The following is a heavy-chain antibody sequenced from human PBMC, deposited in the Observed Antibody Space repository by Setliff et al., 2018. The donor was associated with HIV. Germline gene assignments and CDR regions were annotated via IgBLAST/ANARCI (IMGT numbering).Heavy chain of an antibody. Sequence: SETLSLTCTVSGDSISRDFYYWNWIRQPAGKGLEWIGHIYTNGRTHYNPSLKSRVTISMDTSKNQFSLKLSSVTAADTAVYYCARNDAFDIWGEGTLVTVSS. CDR3: ARNDAFDI. CDR1: GDSISRDFYY. CDR2: IYTNGRT. J-gene: IGHJ3*02. V-gene: IGHV4-61*09.